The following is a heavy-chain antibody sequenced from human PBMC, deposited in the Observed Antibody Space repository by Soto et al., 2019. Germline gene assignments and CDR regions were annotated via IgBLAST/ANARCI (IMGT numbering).Heavy chain of an antibody. CDR2: INPTADST. CDR3: ARGWRTYGNY. V-gene: IGHV1-46*01. D-gene: IGHD3-10*01. CDR1: GYSFTSYY. J-gene: IGHJ4*02. Sequence: QVQLVQSGAEVKKPGASVKISCKASGYSFTSYYMHWVRQAPGQGLEWVGLINPTADSTSYAQKFQGRVTLNWDTSTSTVYMEVSSLRSEDTAMYYCARGWRTYGNYWGQGTLVTVSS.